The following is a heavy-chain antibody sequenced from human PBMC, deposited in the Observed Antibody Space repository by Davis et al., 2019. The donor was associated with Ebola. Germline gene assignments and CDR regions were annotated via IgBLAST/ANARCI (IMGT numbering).Heavy chain of an antibody. Sequence: PSETLSLTCTVSGGSISSYYWSWIRQPPGKGLEWIGEINHSGSTNYNPSLKSRVTISVDTSKNQFSLKLSSVTAADTAVYYCARVKYYYYYMDVWGKGTTVTVSS. CDR3: ARVKYYYYYMDV. J-gene: IGHJ6*03. CDR2: INHSGST. CDR1: GGSISSYY. V-gene: IGHV4-34*01.